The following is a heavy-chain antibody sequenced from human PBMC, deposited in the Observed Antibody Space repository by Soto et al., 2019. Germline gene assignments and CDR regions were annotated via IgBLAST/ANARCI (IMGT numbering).Heavy chain of an antibody. J-gene: IGHJ4*02. Sequence: SETLSLTCTVSGGSISSSSYYWGWIRQPPGKGLEWIGSIYYSGSTYYNPSLKSRVTISVDTSKNQFSLKLSSVTAADTAVYYCARQGFSGYENPLDYVWGSYRALDFDYWGQGTLVTVSS. CDR3: ARQGFSGYENPLDYVWGSYRALDFDY. V-gene: IGHV4-39*01. CDR1: GGSISSSSYY. CDR2: IYYSGST. D-gene: IGHD3-16*02.